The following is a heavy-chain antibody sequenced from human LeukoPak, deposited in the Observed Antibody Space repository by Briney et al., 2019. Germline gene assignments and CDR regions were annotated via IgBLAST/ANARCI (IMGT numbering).Heavy chain of an antibody. CDR2: MSGSGGTT. D-gene: IGHD3-16*01. CDR3: AKDREYSYVYDAFEI. J-gene: IGHJ3*02. CDR1: GFTVSSNC. V-gene: IGHV3-23*01. Sequence: PGGSLRLSCAVSGFTVSSNCIAWVRRAPGKGLEWVSGMSGSGGTTYYADSVKGRFTIARDNSKNTLYLQMNTLRAEDTAVYYCAKDREYSYVYDAFEIRGQGTLVTVSS.